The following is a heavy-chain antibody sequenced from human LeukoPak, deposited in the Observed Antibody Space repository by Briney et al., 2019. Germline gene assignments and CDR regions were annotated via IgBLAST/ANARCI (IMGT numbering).Heavy chain of an antibody. D-gene: IGHD3-22*01. Sequence: PGGSLRLSCAASGFTVSSNYMSWVRQAPGKGLEWVSVIYSGGSTYYADSVKGRLTISRENYKNTLYLQMNSLRAEDKAVYYCAEDQEYYYDSSGYAPGGWGQGTLVTVSS. CDR1: GFTVSSNY. CDR2: IYSGGST. CDR3: AEDQEYYYDSSGYAPGG. V-gene: IGHV3-66*01. J-gene: IGHJ4*02.